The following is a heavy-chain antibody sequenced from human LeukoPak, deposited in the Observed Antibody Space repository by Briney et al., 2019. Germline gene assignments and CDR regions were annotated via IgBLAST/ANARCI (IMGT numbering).Heavy chain of an antibody. CDR2: IIPIFGTA. CDR1: GGTFSSYA. CDR3: ARTGHIVAMIAGEGTFDY. V-gene: IGHV1-69*13. D-gene: IGHD5-12*01. J-gene: IGHJ4*02. Sequence: GASVKVSCKASGGTFSSYAISWVRQAPGQGLEWMGGIIPIFGTANYAQKFQGRVTITADESTSTAYMELSSLRSEDTAVYYCARTGHIVAMIAGEGTFDYWGQGTLVTVSS.